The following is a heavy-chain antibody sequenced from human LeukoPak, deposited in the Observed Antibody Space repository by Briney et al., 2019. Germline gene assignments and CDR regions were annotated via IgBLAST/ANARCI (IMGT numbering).Heavy chain of an antibody. CDR1: GFTFSNYW. CDR3: GRGGYYSGGIFYYYFDY. D-gene: IGHD2-15*01. Sequence: GGSLRLSCAASGFTFSNYWMTWVRQAPGKGLEWVANIKQDGNEKYYVDSVKGRFTISRDSAESSLYLQMNSLRAEDTAVYYCGRGGYYSGGIFYYYFDYWGQGTLVTVSS. V-gene: IGHV3-7*05. J-gene: IGHJ4*02. CDR2: IKQDGNEK.